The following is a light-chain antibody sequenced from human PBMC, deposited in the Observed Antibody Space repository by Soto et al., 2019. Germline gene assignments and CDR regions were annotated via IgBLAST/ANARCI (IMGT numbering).Light chain of an antibody. CDR1: QSVRSR. V-gene: IGKV1-5*01. J-gene: IGKJ1*01. CDR2: DAS. Sequence: INITEPPSSLDASKGARVTITCRASQSVRSRLAWYQQKPGRAPKFLIYDASSLESGVPSRFSGSGSGTEFTLTISSRQPDDFATYYCQHYNSDSTWTFGQGSNVDI. CDR3: QHYNSDSTWT.